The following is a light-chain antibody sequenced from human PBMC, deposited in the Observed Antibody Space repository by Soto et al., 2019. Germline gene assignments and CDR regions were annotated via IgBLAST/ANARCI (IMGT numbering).Light chain of an antibody. J-gene: IGLJ1*01. CDR2: DVS. V-gene: IGLV2-14*01. CDR1: SSDVGGYNY. CDR3: SSYTSSSPL. Sequence: QSVLTQPASVSGPPGQSITISCTGTSSDVGGYNYVSWYQQHPGKAPKLMIYDVSNRPSGVSNRFSGSKSGNTASLTISGLQAEDEADYYCSSYTSSSPLFGTGTRSPS.